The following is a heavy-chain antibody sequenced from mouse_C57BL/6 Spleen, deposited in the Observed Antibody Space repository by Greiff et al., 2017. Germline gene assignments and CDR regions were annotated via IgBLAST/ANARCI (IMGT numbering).Heavy chain of an antibody. J-gene: IGHJ4*01. CDR1: GFTFSDYY. CDR2: INYDGSSP. CDR3: ARGGGNYVDYAMDY. D-gene: IGHD2-1*01. V-gene: IGHV5-16*01. Sequence: EVQRVESEGGLVQPGSSMKLSCTASGFTFSDYYIAWVRQVPEKGLEWVANINYDGSSPYYLDSLKSRFIISRDNAKNILYLQMSRLKSEDTATYYCARGGGNYVDYAMDYWGQGTSVTVSS.